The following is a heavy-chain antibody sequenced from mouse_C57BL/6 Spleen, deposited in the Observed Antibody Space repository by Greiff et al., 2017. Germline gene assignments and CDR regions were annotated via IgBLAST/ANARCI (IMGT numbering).Heavy chain of an antibody. D-gene: IGHD1-1*01. Sequence: EVQVVESGGGLVKPGGSLKLSCAASGFTFSDYGMHWVRQAPEKGLEWVAYISSGSSTIYYADTVKGRFTISRDNAKNTLFLQMTSLRSEDAAVYYCASDYYGSSYDYWGQGTTLTVSS. CDR1: GFTFSDYG. CDR2: ISSGSSTI. CDR3: ASDYYGSSYDY. J-gene: IGHJ2*01. V-gene: IGHV5-17*01.